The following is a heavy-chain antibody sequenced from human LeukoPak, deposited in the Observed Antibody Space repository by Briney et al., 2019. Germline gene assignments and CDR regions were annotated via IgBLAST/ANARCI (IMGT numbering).Heavy chain of an antibody. CDR3: ARVLTRAPPMVRGVRDWFDP. CDR2: INHSGST. Sequence: PSETLSLTCAVYGGSFSGYYWSWIRQPPGKGLEWIVVINHSGSTNYSPSLKSRVTISVDTSKNQFSLKLSSVTAADTAVYYCARVLTRAPPMVRGVRDWFDPWGQGTLVTVSS. V-gene: IGHV4-34*01. CDR1: GGSFSGYY. D-gene: IGHD3-10*01. J-gene: IGHJ5*02.